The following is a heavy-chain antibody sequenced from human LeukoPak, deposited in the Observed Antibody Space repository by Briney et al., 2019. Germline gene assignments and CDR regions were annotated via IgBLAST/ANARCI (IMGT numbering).Heavy chain of an antibody. D-gene: IGHD3-3*01. CDR1: GFTFSSYA. Sequence: GGSLRLSCAASGFTFSSYAMSWVRQAPGKGLGWLSSISGSGSSTYYADSVKGRFTISRDNSKNMLYLQMISLRADDTAVYFCAKVDGITIFEVFDYWGQGTLVTVSS. CDR2: ISGSGSST. J-gene: IGHJ4*02. V-gene: IGHV3-23*01. CDR3: AKVDGITIFEVFDY.